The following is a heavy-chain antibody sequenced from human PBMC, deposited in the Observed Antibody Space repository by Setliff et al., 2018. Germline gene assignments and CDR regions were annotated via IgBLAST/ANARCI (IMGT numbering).Heavy chain of an antibody. D-gene: IGHD2-8*02. V-gene: IGHV3-74*01. Sequence: GGSLRLSCAASGFTFTTYWMYWVRQSPGEGLAWVSRINSDGSSTTYADSVKGRFTISRDNAKNTLYLQMNSLRAEDTAVYFCTRVWSMVSDSYYFYMDVWGKGTTVTVSS. CDR1: GFTFTTYW. CDR3: TRVWSMVSDSYYFYMDV. CDR2: INSDGSST. J-gene: IGHJ6*03.